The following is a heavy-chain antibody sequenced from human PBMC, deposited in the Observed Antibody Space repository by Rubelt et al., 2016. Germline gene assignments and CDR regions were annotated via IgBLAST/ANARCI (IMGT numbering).Heavy chain of an antibody. CDR2: INHGGST. CDR1: GGSFSGYY. J-gene: IGHJ5*02. CDR3: ARGNRDSVRDNWFDP. D-gene: IGHD2/OR15-2a*01. V-gene: IGHV4-34*01. Sequence: QVQLQQWGAGLLKPSETLSLTCAVSGGSFSGYYWNWIRQPPGKGLEWIGGINHGGSTNYNPSLESRVTISVDTSRNQFSLKVSSVTAADTAVYYCARGNRDSVRDNWFDPWGQGTLVTVSS.